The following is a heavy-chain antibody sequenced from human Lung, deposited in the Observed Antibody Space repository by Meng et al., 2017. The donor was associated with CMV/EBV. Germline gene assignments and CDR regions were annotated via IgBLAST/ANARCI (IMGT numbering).Heavy chain of an antibody. V-gene: IGHV3-73*01. Sequence: GGPXRLXXAASGFTFSGSAMHWVRQASGQGLEWVGRIRSKANSYATAYAASVKGRFTISRDDSKNTAYLQMNSLKTEDTAVYYCTSHSYDFWGGMDVWGQGTTVXVSS. D-gene: IGHD3-3*01. J-gene: IGHJ6*02. CDR2: IRSKANSYAT. CDR1: GFTFSGSA. CDR3: TSHSYDFWGGMDV.